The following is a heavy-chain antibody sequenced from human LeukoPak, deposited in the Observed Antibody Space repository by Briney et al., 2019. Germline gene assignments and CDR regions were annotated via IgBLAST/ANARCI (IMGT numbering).Heavy chain of an antibody. CDR2: IPYDGSNK. V-gene: IGHV3-30*02. CDR3: ARTDDFWSGYSDY. J-gene: IGHJ4*02. D-gene: IGHD3-3*01. Sequence: GGSLRLSCAASGFTFSSYGLHWVRQAPGKGLEWVTFIPYDGSNKYYADSVKGRFTISRDTAKKSLYLQMDSLRAEDTGVYFCARTDDFWSGYSDYWGQGTLVTVSS. CDR1: GFTFSSYG.